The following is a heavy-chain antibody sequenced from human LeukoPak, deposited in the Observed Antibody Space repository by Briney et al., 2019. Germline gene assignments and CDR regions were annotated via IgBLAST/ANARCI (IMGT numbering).Heavy chain of an antibody. J-gene: IGHJ4*02. V-gene: IGHV4-59*08. D-gene: IGHD2-15*01. Sequence: PSETLSLTCTVSGDSISSYHWTWIRQPPGRRLEWIGYVYYDGSTNYNPSLMSRVTISLDTSNKQFSLRLSSVTAADTAIYYCATSTRHCSGGTCYSIDYWGQGTLVTVSS. CDR2: VYYDGST. CDR3: ATSTRHCSGGTCYSIDY. CDR1: GDSISSYH.